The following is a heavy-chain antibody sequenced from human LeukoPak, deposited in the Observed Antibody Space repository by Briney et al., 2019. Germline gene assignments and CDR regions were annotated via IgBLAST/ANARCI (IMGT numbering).Heavy chain of an antibody. Sequence: ASVKVSGKASVYTFTSYDINWVRQASGQGLEWMGWMNPKSGNTGYAQKFQGRVTMTRDASISTAYLELTTLRSDDTAVYYCARGPPPFFSGHTCYSFLYFDHCGQGPLVAVSS. CDR2: MNPKSGNT. D-gene: IGHD2-15*01. J-gene: IGHJ1*01. CDR3: ARGPPPFFSGHTCYSFLYFDH. V-gene: IGHV1-8*01. CDR1: VYTFTSYD.